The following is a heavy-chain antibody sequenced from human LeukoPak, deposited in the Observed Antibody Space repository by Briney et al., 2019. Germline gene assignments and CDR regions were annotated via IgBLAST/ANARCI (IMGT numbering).Heavy chain of an antibody. CDR2: IYSGGST. D-gene: IGHD4-23*01. CDR1: GFTVSSNY. CDR3: ARSDYGGCSDY. Sequence: GGSLRLSCAASGFTVSSNYMSWVRQAPGKGLEWVSVIYSGGSTYYADSVKGRFTISRDNSKNTLYLQMNSLRAEDTAVYYCARSDYGGCSDYWGQGTLVTVSS. V-gene: IGHV3-53*01. J-gene: IGHJ4*02.